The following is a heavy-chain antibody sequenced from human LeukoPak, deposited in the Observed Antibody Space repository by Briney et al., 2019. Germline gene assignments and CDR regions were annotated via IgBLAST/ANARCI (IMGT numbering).Heavy chain of an antibody. CDR3: ARQALRVPAAMRRDLDKHFDY. V-gene: IGHV5-51*01. CDR2: VYPGDSDT. CDR1: GYSFTSYW. J-gene: IGHJ4*02. Sequence: GESPKISWKGSGYSFTSYWNGWVRQMPGKGLEWMGTVYPGDSDTRYSPSFQGQVTISADTSISTASLQWSSLKASDTAMYYCARQALRVPAAMRRDLDKHFDYWGQGTLVTVSS. D-gene: IGHD2-2*01.